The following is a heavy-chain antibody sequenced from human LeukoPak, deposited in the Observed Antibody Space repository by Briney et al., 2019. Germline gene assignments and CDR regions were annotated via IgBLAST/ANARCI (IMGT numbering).Heavy chain of an antibody. D-gene: IGHD3-10*01. CDR3: ARDIKFGQLDYYYYGMDV. CDR2: ISDSGSSTYT. Sequence: GGSLRLSCAASGFTLHSYTMSWVRQAPGKGLEWLSSISDSGSSTYTNYEDSVKGRFTISRDKATNSLFLQMDSLRAEDTAVYYCARDIKFGQLDYYYYGMDVWGQGTAVTVSS. J-gene: IGHJ6*02. CDR1: GFTLHSYT. V-gene: IGHV3-21*01.